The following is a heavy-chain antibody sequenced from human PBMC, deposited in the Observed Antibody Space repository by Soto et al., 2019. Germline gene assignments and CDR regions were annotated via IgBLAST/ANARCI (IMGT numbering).Heavy chain of an antibody. Sequence: GASVKVSCKASGYTFTSYDINWVRQATGQGLEWMGWMNPNSGNTGYAQKFQGRVTMTRNTSISTAYMELSSLRSEDTAVYCCARSYSSGWYLVFSVGHYGMDVWGQGTTVTVSS. CDR3: ARSYSSGWYLVFSVGHYGMDV. CDR2: MNPNSGNT. CDR1: GYTFTSYD. J-gene: IGHJ6*02. V-gene: IGHV1-8*01. D-gene: IGHD6-19*01.